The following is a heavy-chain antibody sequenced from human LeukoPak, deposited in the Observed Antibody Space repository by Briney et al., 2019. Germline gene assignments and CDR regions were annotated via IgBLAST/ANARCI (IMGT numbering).Heavy chain of an antibody. J-gene: IGHJ4*02. V-gene: IGHV3-48*04. CDR3: ARGGELSSFDY. Sequence: GGSLRLSCAASGFTFSSYSMNWVRQAPGKGLEWVSYISSSSSTIYYADSVKGRLTISRDNAKNSLYLQMNSLRAEDTAVYYCARGGELSSFDYWGQGTLVTVSS. D-gene: IGHD3-16*02. CDR2: ISSSSSTI. CDR1: GFTFSSYS.